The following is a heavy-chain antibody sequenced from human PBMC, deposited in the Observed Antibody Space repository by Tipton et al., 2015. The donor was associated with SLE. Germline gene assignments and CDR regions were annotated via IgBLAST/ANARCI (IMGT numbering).Heavy chain of an antibody. V-gene: IGHV1-18*01. J-gene: IGHJ2*01. CDR2: ISAYNGNT. D-gene: IGHD6-13*01. CDR3: ASDRIAAAGRRNWYFDL. CDR1: GYTFTTYG. Sequence: QSGPEVKKPGASVKVSCKASGYTFTTYGISWVRQAPGQGLEWMGWISAYNGNTNYAQKLQGRVTMTTETSTSTAYMELRSLRSDDTAVYYCASDRIAAAGRRNWYFDLWGRGTLVTVSS.